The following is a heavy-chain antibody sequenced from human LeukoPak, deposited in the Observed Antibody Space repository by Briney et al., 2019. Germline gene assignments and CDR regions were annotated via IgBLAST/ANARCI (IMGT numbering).Heavy chain of an antibody. CDR2: ISYIGST. D-gene: IGHD4-17*01. V-gene: IGHV4-59*01. Sequence: PSETLSLTCAVSDDSFSSDYWTWIRQPPGKGLEWIGYISYIGSTNYNPSLKSRVTISIDTPKHQFSLKLSSVTAADTAVYYCARDLVTVTKGFDIWGQGTMVSVSS. CDR1: DDSFSSDY. CDR3: ARDLVTVTKGFDI. J-gene: IGHJ3*02.